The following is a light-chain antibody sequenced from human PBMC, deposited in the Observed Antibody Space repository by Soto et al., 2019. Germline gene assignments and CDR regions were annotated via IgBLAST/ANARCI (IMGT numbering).Light chain of an antibody. CDR2: SNN. CDR1: TSNIGSNA. J-gene: IGLJ2*01. CDR3: EAWDDSLNGPV. V-gene: IGLV1-44*01. Sequence: QSVLTQPPSASGTPGHGVTISCSGSTSNIGSNAVNWYQQFPGAAPKLLIHSNNQRPSGVPDRFSGSKSGTSASLAISGLQSEDEADYYCEAWDDSLNGPVFGGGTQLTVL.